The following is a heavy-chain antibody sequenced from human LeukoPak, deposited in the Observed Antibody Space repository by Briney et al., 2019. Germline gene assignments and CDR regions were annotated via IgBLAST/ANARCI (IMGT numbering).Heavy chain of an antibody. D-gene: IGHD6-13*01. CDR2: IYHSGST. CDR1: GYSMSSGYY. Sequence: SETLSLTCTVSGYSMSSGYYWGWIRQPPGKGLEWIGGIYHSGSTYYNPSLKSRVTISVDTSKKQFSLKLSSVTAADTAVYYCATPLLAAAGNFDYWGQGTLVTVSS. J-gene: IGHJ4*02. CDR3: ATPLLAAAGNFDY. V-gene: IGHV4-38-2*02.